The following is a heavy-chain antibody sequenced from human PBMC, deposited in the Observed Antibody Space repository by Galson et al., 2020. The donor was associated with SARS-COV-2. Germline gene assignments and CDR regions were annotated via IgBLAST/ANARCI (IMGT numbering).Heavy chain of an antibody. J-gene: IGHJ6*02. V-gene: IGHV3-33*01. Sequence: QTGGSLRLSCAASEFTFSNYAMHWVRQAPGKGLEWVAVIWHDGSNKYSADSVKGRFTISRDNSKNTLYLQMNSLRAEDTAVYYCARGGLALTYYSYGMDVWGQGTTVTVSS. CDR2: IWHDGSNK. D-gene: IGHD1-26*01. CDR1: EFTFSNYA. CDR3: ARGGLALTYYSYGMDV.